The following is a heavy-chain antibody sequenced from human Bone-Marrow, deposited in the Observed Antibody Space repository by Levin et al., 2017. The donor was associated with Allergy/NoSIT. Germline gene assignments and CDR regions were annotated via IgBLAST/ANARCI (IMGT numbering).Heavy chain of an antibody. V-gene: IGHV3-74*01. CDR1: GVTFRNYW. D-gene: IGHD4-17*01. CDR3: ARASSEYGLYYYGMDV. J-gene: IGHJ6*02. CDR2: INSDGSSR. Sequence: SGGSLRLSCAGTGVTFRNYWMHWVRQTPGKGLVWLSRINSDGSSRDYADSVKGRFTISRDNAKDTLYLQMNSLRADDSAVYYCARASSEYGLYYYGMDVWGQGTTVTVSS.